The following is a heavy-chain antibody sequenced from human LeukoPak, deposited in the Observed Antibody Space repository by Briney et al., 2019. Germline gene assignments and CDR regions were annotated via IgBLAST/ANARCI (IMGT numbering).Heavy chain of an antibody. CDR3: ARGGSYDTLPYYFDY. D-gene: IGHD3-22*01. CDR2: ISAYTGST. Sequence: ASVKVSCKASGYTFTSYGIIWVRQAPGQGLEWMAWISAYTGSTDYAQKLQGRVTMTTDTSTSTAYMELRSLRSDDTGMYYCARGGSYDTLPYYFDYWGQGTLVTVSS. CDR1: GYTFTSYG. J-gene: IGHJ4*02. V-gene: IGHV1-18*01.